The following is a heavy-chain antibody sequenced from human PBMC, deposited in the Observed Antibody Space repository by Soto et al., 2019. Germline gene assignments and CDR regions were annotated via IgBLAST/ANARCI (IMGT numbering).Heavy chain of an antibody. CDR2: ISSSGSAI. CDR1: GFTFSDYY. CDR3: SRNRISQRGGYYYYYGMDV. V-gene: IGHV3-11*01. J-gene: IGHJ6*02. Sequence: GESLRLSCAASGFTFSDYYMSWIRQAPGKGLEWVSYISSSGSAINYADSVKGRFTISRDNAKNSLYLQMNSLRAEDTAVYYCSRNRISQRGGYYYYYGMDVWGQGTTVTVSS. D-gene: IGHD6-25*01.